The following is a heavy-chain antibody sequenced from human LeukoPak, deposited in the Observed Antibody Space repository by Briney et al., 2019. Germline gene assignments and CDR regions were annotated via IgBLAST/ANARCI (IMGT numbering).Heavy chain of an antibody. V-gene: IGHV4-30-4*01. J-gene: IGHJ4*02. CDR2: IYYSGST. Sequence: PSETLSLTCTVSGGSISSGDYYWSWIRQPPGKGLEWIGYIYYSGSTYYNPSLKSRVTISVDTSKNQFSLKLSSVTAADTAVYYCARVCGGDCYSISDYWGQGTLVTVSS. CDR3: ARVCGGDCYSISDY. D-gene: IGHD2-21*02. CDR1: GGSISSGDYY.